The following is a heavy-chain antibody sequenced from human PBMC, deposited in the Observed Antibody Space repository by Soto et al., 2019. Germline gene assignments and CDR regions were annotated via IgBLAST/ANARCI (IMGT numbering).Heavy chain of an antibody. J-gene: IGHJ6*02. CDR3: ARENYYGSGTYFRLDV. V-gene: IGHV4-59*01. D-gene: IGHD3-10*01. CDR1: GDSISTYY. CDR2: LYDSGST. Sequence: QVQLQESGPGLVKPSETLSLTCTVSGDSISTYYWSWIRQPPGKGLEWIGYLYDSGSTHYNPSLKSRVTISVDTSKNKFSLKLTSVTAADTAVYYCARENYYGSGTYFRLDVWGQGTRVTVSS.